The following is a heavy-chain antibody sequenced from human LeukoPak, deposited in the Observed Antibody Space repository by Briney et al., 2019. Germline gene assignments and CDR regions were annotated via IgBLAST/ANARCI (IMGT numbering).Heavy chain of an antibody. Sequence: SETLSLTCTVSGGSISSSSYYWGWIRQPPGKGLEWIGSIYYSGSTYYNPSLKSRVTISVDTSKNQFSLKLSSVTAADTAVYYCAREIVATIFGYWGQGTLVTVSS. CDR2: IYYSGST. D-gene: IGHD5-12*01. V-gene: IGHV4-39*07. J-gene: IGHJ4*02. CDR1: GGSISSSSYY. CDR3: AREIVATIFGY.